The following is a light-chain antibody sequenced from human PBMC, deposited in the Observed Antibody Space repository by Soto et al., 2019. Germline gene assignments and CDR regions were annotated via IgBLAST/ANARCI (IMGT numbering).Light chain of an antibody. CDR2: GAS. CDR1: QNVSNNY. V-gene: IGKV3-20*01. J-gene: IGKJ2*01. Sequence: EIVLTQSPGTLSLSPGERATLSCRASQNVSNNYLAWYQQKPGQAPRLLIYGASSRATGIPDRFSGSGSGTDFTLTISRPEHEYFAVYYCQQYGSSPRTFGQGTKLEIK. CDR3: QQYGSSPRT.